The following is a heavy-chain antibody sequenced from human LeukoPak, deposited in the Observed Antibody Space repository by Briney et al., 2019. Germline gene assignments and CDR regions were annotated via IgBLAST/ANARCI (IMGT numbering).Heavy chain of an antibody. CDR2: IYHSGST. Sequence: PSETLSLTCTVSGDSLTGYYWGWIRQPPGKGLEWIGSIYHSGSTYYNPSLKSRVTISVDTSKNQFSLKLSSVTAADTAVYYCATTLHVLQYFDWLAFAFDIWGQGTMVTVSS. D-gene: IGHD3-9*01. J-gene: IGHJ3*02. CDR3: ATTLHVLQYFDWLAFAFDI. CDR1: GDSLTGYY. V-gene: IGHV4-38-2*02.